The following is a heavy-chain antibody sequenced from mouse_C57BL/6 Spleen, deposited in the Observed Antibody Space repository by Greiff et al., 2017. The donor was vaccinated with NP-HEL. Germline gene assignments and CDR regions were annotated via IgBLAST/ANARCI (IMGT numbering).Heavy chain of an antibody. CDR3: ARGPHHYFDY. J-gene: IGHJ2*01. Sequence: QVQLQQPGAELVRPGSSVKLSCKASGYTFTSYWMDWVKQRPGQGLEWIGNIYPSDSETHYNQKFKDKATLTVDKSSSAAYMQLSSLTSDASAVYSCARGPHHYFDYWGQGTTLTVSS. CDR2: IYPSDSET. D-gene: IGHD6-1*01. CDR1: GYTFTSYW. V-gene: IGHV1-61*01.